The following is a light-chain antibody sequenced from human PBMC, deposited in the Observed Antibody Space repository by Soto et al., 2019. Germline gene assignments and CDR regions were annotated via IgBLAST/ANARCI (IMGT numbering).Light chain of an antibody. J-gene: IGLJ1*01. CDR3: QSYDSTLSARYV. CDR2: GDN. V-gene: IGLV1-40*01. CDR1: SSNIGANYD. Sequence: QSVLTQPPSVSGAPGRRVTISCSGSSSNIGANYDVHWYQQFPGTAPKLLIYGDNNRPSGVPDRFSASTSGTSASLAITGLQAEDEGDYYCQSYDSTLSARYVFGTGTKLTVL.